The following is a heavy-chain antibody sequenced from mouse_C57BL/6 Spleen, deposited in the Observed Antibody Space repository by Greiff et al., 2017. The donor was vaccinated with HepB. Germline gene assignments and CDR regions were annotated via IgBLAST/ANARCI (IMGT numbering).Heavy chain of an antibody. CDR3: ARNYDYDHWYFDV. CDR2: INPNNGGT. Sequence: VQLKQSGPELVKPGASVKMSCKASGYTFTDYNMHWVKQSHGKSLEWIGYINPNNGGTSYNQKFKGKATLTVNKSSSTAYMELRSLTSEDSAVYYCARNYDYDHWYFDVWGTGTTVTVSS. V-gene: IGHV1-22*01. D-gene: IGHD2-4*01. CDR1: GYTFTDYN. J-gene: IGHJ1*03.